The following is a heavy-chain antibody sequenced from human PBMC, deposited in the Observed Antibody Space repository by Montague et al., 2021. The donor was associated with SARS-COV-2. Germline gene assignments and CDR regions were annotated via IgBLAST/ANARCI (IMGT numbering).Heavy chain of an antibody. Sequence: SLRLSCAASGFTFSSYTITWVRQAPGKGLEWVSGISGSGGSTYYADSVKGRFTISRDNSKNTLYLQMNSLRAEDTAVYYCAKDRFSSGWFGGLDYWGQGTRGTVSA. J-gene: IGHJ4*02. CDR2: ISGSGGST. CDR1: GFTFSSYT. V-gene: IGHV3-23*01. CDR3: AKDRFSSGWFGGLDY. D-gene: IGHD6-19*01.